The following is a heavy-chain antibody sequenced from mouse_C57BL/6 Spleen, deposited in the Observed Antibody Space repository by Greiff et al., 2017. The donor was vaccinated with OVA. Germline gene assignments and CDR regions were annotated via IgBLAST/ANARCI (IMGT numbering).Heavy chain of an antibody. CDR1: GFTFSDYG. D-gene: IGHD1-1*01. Sequence: EVQLVESGGGLVKPGGSLKLSCAASGFTFSDYGMHWVRQAPEKGLEWVAYISSGSSTISYADTVKGRFTISSDNAKNTLFLQMTSLRSEDTAMYYGARQITTVVAEGCDYWGQGTTLTVSS. CDR3: ARQITTVVAEGCDY. J-gene: IGHJ2*01. V-gene: IGHV5-17*01. CDR2: ISSGSSTI.